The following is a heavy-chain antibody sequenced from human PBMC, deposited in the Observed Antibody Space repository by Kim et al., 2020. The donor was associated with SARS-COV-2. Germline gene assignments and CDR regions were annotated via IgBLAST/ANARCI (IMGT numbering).Heavy chain of an antibody. D-gene: IGHD4-17*01. CDR2: VYYSGST. J-gene: IGHJ6*02. V-gene: IGHV4-39*01. Sequence: SETLSLTCTVSGGSISSHSYYWGWIRQPPGKGLEWIASVYYSGSTYYNPSLKSRVSISVDTSKNQFSLKLSSVTAADTAVCYCARHRGTHGDYVLYYYAMDVWGQGTTVTVSS. CDR3: ARHRGTHGDYVLYYYAMDV. CDR1: GGSISSHSYY.